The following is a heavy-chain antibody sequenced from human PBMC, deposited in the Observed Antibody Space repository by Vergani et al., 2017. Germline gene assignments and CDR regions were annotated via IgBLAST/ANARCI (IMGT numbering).Heavy chain of an antibody. CDR2: IHPADCDT. J-gene: IGHJ4*02. CDR1: GYSFTNYW. V-gene: IGHV5-51*01. Sequence: EVQLVQSGAEVKKPGESLKISCQISGYSFTNYWIGWVRQMPGKGLEWMGIIHPADCDTRYSPSFQGQVTISVDKSISTAYLQRSSLRASDSAMYYCARVCGRDRSVSKYLHYWGQGTLVTVSS. D-gene: IGHD1-26*01. CDR3: ARVCGRDRSVSKYLHY.